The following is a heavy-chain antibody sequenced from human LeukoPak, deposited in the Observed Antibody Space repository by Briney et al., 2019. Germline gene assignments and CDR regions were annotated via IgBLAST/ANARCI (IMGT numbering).Heavy chain of an antibody. CDR2: ISYDGTTK. V-gene: IGHV3-30*04. CDR1: GFTFSDYP. Sequence: GGSLRLSCAASGFTFSDYPMHWVRQAPGKGLDWVAVISYDGTTKYYADSVKGRFSISRDNSDNTLYLQTNSLRAEDTAVYYCALTGGYSGAYYDFDYWGQGALVTVSS. D-gene: IGHD1-26*01. J-gene: IGHJ4*02. CDR3: ALTGGYSGAYYDFDY.